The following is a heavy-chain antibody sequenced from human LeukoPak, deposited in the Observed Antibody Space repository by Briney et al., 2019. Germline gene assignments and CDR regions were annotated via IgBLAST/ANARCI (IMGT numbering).Heavy chain of an antibody. CDR3: ARGGLWSGQIDY. CDR2: IYYSGST. J-gene: IGHJ4*02. CDR1: GGSISSYS. V-gene: IGHV4-59*01. Sequence: SETLSLTCTVSGGSISSYSWSWVRQPPRRGLEWIGYIYYSGSTNYNPSLKSRVTISVDTSKNQFSLKLSSVTAADTAVYYCARGGLWSGQIDYWGQGTLVTVSS. D-gene: IGHD3-3*01.